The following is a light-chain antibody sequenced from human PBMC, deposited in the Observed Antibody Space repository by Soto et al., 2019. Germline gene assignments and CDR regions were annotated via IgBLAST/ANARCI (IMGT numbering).Light chain of an antibody. CDR1: QSISGS. Sequence: DIQMTQSPSTLSPSVGDRVTITCRASQSISGSLAWYQQKPGKAPKLLIYEASNLKSGVPSRFSGSGSGTEYTLTISSLQPDDSASYDCQQYNGYWTFGQGTRVEIK. J-gene: IGKJ1*01. V-gene: IGKV1-5*03. CDR3: QQYNGYWT. CDR2: EAS.